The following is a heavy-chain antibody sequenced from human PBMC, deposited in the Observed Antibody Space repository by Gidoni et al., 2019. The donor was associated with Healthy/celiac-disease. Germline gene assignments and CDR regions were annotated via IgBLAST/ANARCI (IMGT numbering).Heavy chain of an antibody. D-gene: IGHD5-18*01. Sequence: QVQLQPWGAALWKPSEPLSLTCAVHGGSFSGYDWSWIRQPPGKGVEWIGEINHSASTNYNPSLKSRVTISVDTSKSQFSLKLSSVTAADTAVYYCASIPLDTAMAHWGQGTLVTVSS. CDR3: ASIPLDTAMAH. J-gene: IGHJ4*02. CDR2: INHSAST. CDR1: GGSFSGYD. V-gene: IGHV4-34*01.